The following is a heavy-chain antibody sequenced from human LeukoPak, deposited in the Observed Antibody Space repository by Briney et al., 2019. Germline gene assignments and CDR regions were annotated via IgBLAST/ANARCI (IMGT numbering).Heavy chain of an antibody. CDR2: IYHSGST. Sequence: SQTLSLTCAVSGGSISSGGYSWSWIRQPPGKGLEWIGYIYHSGSTYYNPSLKSRVTISVDMSKNQFSLKLSSVTAADTAVYYCARDSSSWQFDYWGQGTLVTVSS. J-gene: IGHJ4*02. D-gene: IGHD6-13*01. CDR1: GGSISSGGYS. CDR3: ARDSSSWQFDY. V-gene: IGHV4-30-2*01.